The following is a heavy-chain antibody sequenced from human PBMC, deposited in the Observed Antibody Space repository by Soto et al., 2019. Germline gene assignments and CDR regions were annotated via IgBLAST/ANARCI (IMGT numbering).Heavy chain of an antibody. D-gene: IGHD2-2*01. Sequence: QVQLQESGPGLVKPSQTLSLTCTVSGGSISSGGYYWSWIRQHPGKGLEWIGYIYYSGSTYYNPSLKSRVTISVDTSKNQFSLKLSSVTAADTAVYYCARDDGGGCSSTSCYDGWFDPWGQGTLVTVSS. CDR1: GGSISSGGYY. V-gene: IGHV4-31*03. J-gene: IGHJ5*02. CDR2: IYYSGST. CDR3: ARDDGGGCSSTSCYDGWFDP.